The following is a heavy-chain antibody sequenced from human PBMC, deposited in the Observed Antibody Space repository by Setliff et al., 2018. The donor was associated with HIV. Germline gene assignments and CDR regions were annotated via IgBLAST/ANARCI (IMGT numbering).Heavy chain of an antibody. V-gene: IGHV3-15*01. CDR1: GFTFSNAW. J-gene: IGHJ4*02. CDR2: IKSKADGGTT. Sequence: GGSLRLSYAASGFTFSNAWMSWVRQAPGKGLEWVGRIKSKADGGTTDYAAPVKGRFTISRDDSKNTLYLQMNSLKTEDTAVYYCTTRTNFWSGYYTGNSGQGTLVTV. CDR3: TTRTNFWSGYYTGN. D-gene: IGHD3-3*01.